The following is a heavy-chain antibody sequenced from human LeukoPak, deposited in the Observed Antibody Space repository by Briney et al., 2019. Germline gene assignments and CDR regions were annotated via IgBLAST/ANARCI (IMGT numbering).Heavy chain of an antibody. J-gene: IGHJ5*02. CDR1: GYTFTSYG. CDR2: ISACNGNT. V-gene: IGHV1-18*01. D-gene: IGHD2-2*01. CDR3: ARGGGYCSSTSCSNWFDP. Sequence: ASVKVSCKASGYTFTSYGISWVRQAPGQGLEWMGWISACNGNTNYAQKLQGRVTMTTDTSTSTAYMELRSLRSDDTAVYYCARGGGYCSSTSCSNWFDPWGQGTLVTVSS.